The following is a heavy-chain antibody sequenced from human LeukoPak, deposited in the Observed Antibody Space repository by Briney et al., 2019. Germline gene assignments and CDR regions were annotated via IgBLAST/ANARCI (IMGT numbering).Heavy chain of an antibody. J-gene: IGHJ4*02. CDR2: IRGSGGGT. CDR3: AKAGIGVVGYFDY. CDR1: GFTFSRYA. D-gene: IGHD6-19*01. Sequence: PGGSLRLSCAASGFTFSRYAMSWVRQAPGKGLEWVSTIRGSGGGTYYADSVKGRFTISRDNSKNTLYLQMNSLRDEDTALYYCAKAGIGVVGYFDYWGQGTLVTVSS. V-gene: IGHV3-23*01.